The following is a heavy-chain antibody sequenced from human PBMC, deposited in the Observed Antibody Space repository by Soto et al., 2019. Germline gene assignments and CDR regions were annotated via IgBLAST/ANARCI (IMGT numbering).Heavy chain of an antibody. D-gene: IGHD6-19*01. CDR1: GSTVSSKY. V-gene: IGHV3-53*01. Sequence: EVQLVESGGGLIQPGGSLRLSCAASGSTVSSKYMTWARQAPGKGLEWASVIYGGGTTYYADSVKGRFTISRDNSKNTLYLQMNSLRAEDTAVYYCVQTTGWPGFDFWGQGTLVTVSS. CDR3: VQTTGWPGFDF. CDR2: IYGGGTT. J-gene: IGHJ4*02.